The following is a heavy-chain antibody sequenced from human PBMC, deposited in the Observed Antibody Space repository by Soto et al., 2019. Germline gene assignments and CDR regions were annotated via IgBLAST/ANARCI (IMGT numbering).Heavy chain of an antibody. CDR2: MNPNSGNT. CDR1: GYTFNDYD. D-gene: IGHD2-15*01. CDR3: ARGRPEYGGNLRPYY. Sequence: QVQLVQSGAEVKKPGASVKVSCKASGYTFNDYDINWVRQATGQGLEWMGWMNPNSGNTGYALKYQGRVIMTRNTSISTAYMELSSRRSEDTAIYYCARGRPEYGGNLRPYYWGQGTQVTVSS. J-gene: IGHJ4*02. V-gene: IGHV1-8*01.